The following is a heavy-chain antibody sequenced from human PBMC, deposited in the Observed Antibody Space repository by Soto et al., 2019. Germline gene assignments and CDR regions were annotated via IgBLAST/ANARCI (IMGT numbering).Heavy chain of an antibody. J-gene: IGHJ4*02. CDR3: ATGFLGLCTGGNCPLAY. V-gene: IGHV3-33*01. CDR2: IWYHGIDK. D-gene: IGHD2-15*01. Sequence: QVQLVESGGGVVQPERSLRLSCAASGFTFSRQAMHWVRQAPGRGLEWVAVIWYHGIDKYYADSVKGRFTISRDNSKNTVYLQMNSLKVEDTAVYYCATGFLGLCTGGNCPLAYWGEGTLGSVSS. CDR1: GFTFSRQA.